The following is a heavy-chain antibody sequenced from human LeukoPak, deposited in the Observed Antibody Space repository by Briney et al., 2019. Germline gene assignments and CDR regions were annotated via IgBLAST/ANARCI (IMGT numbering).Heavy chain of an antibody. CDR3: ARRRGESYSGSQDL. J-gene: IGHJ5*02. CDR1: GGSLSGYY. D-gene: IGHD1-26*01. V-gene: IGHV4-34*01. Sequence: KPSETLSLTCAVFGGSLSGYYWTWIRQPPGKRLEWIGEINHSGNTYYNPSLKSRVSMSVDTSKSQFSLRLISVTAADTAVYYCARRRGESYSGSQDLWGQGTLVTVSS. CDR2: INHSGNT.